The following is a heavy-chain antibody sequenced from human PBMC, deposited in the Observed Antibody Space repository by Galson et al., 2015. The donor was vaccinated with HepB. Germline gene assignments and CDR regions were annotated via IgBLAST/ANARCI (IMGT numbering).Heavy chain of an antibody. CDR1: GFSFVDYA. Sequence: SLRLSCAVSGFSFVDYAMHWVRQVPGKGPEWVSSINWNGDIIGYGDSVRGRFTISRDNARNSLYLQMNSLRDEDTALYYCAKNIAAVGDYYYYGMDVWGQGTTVTVAS. CDR2: INWNGDII. V-gene: IGHV3-9*01. J-gene: IGHJ6*02. CDR3: AKNIAAVGDYYYYGMDV. D-gene: IGHD6-13*01.